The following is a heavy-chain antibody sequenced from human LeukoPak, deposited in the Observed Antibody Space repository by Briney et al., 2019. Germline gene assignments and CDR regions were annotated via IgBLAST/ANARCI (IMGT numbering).Heavy chain of an antibody. V-gene: IGHV1-18*01. Sequence: ASVTVSCKTSGYTFTSYGVSWVRQAPGQGLEWMGWISSYNGKTNYAQNFQGRVTMTTDTSTSTAYMELRSLRSDDTAVYYGARDLTIAAAGTYGYWGQGTLVTVSS. CDR1: GYTFTSYG. J-gene: IGHJ4*02. CDR3: ARDLTIAAAGTYGY. D-gene: IGHD6-13*01. CDR2: ISSYNGKT.